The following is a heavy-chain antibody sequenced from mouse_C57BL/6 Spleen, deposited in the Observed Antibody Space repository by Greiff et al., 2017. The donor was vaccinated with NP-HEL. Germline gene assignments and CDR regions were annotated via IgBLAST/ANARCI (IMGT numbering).Heavy chain of an antibody. CDR1: GYTFTDYY. CDR2: INPNNGGT. CDR3: ARKAPRSVLSYWYFDV. V-gene: IGHV1-26*01. J-gene: IGHJ1*03. D-gene: IGHD3-1*01. Sequence: EVQLQQSGPELVKPGASVKISCKASGYTFTDYYMNWVKQSHGKSLEWIGDINPNNGGTSYNQKFKGKATLTVDKSSSTAYMELRSLTSEDSAVYYCARKAPRSVLSYWYFDVWGTGTTVTVSS.